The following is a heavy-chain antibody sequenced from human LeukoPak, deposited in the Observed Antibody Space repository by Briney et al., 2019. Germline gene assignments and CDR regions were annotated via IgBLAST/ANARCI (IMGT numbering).Heavy chain of an antibody. CDR1: GGSISSHF. CDR3: ARQTMTTADAFDI. Sequence: SETLSLTCTVSGGSISSHFWSWIRQPPGKGLEWIAYIYYSGSTDYNPSLKSRVTISVDTSKNQFSLKLSSVTAADTAVYYCARQTMTTADAFDIGGQGTMVTVSS. V-gene: IGHV4-59*08. D-gene: IGHD4-17*01. J-gene: IGHJ3*02. CDR2: IYYSGST.